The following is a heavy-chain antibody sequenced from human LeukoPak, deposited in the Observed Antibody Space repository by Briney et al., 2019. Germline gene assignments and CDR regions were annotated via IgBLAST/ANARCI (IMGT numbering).Heavy chain of an antibody. CDR1: GFTFSRYA. D-gene: IGHD3-22*01. V-gene: IGHV3-23*01. CDR3: ARVPYYDSSGYPLDY. CDR2: ISGSGDST. Sequence: GGSLRLSCAASGFTFSRYAVNWVRQAPGKGLEWVSPISGSGDSTYYADSVKGRFTISRDNAKNSLYLQMNSLRAEDTALYYCARVPYYDSSGYPLDYWGQGTLVTVSS. J-gene: IGHJ4*02.